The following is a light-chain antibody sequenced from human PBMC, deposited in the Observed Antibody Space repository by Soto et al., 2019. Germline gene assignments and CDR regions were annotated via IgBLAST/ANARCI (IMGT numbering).Light chain of an antibody. CDR1: QSVSSY. CDR3: QQRSNWPRWT. V-gene: IGKV3-11*01. J-gene: IGKJ2*02. CDR2: DAS. Sequence: EIVLTQSPATLSLSPGERATLSCRASQSVSSYLAWYQQKPGQAPRLLIYDASNRATGIPARFSGSGSGTDFTLTITSLEPEDFAVYYCQQRSNWPRWTFGQGTKLDIK.